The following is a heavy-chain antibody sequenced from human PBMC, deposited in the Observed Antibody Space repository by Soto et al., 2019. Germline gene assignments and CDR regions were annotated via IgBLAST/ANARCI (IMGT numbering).Heavy chain of an antibody. D-gene: IGHD2-15*01. CDR2: ISAYNGNT. Sequence: QVQLVQSGAEVKKPGASVKVSCKASGYTFPSYGISWVRQAPGQRLEWMGWISAYNGNTKYAQKLQGRVTMTTDTPTSTAYMELRTLRSFDTPVYYCARDLGGSNYAPVDYWGQGTLVTVSS. CDR3: ARDLGGSNYAPVDY. V-gene: IGHV1-18*01. J-gene: IGHJ4*02. CDR1: GYTFPSYG.